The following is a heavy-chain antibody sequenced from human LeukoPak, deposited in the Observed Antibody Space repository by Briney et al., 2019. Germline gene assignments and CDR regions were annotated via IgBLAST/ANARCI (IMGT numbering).Heavy chain of an antibody. CDR2: ISSSSSTI. J-gene: IGHJ4*02. D-gene: IGHD1-26*01. CDR3: ARGYSGSYGYFDY. CDR1: GFTFSSYS. Sequence: GSLRLSCAASGFTFSSYSMNWVCQAPGKGLEWVSYISSSSSTIYYADSVKGRFTISRDNAKNSLYLQMNSLRAEDTAVYYCARGYSGSYGYFDYWGQGTLVTVSS. V-gene: IGHV3-48*01.